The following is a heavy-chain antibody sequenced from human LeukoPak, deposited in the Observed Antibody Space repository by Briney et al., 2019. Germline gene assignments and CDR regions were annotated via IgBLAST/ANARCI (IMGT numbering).Heavy chain of an antibody. CDR2: ISSSSSTI. CDR1: GFTFSSYS. V-gene: IGHV3-48*01. CDR3: ASMVGYYYDSRGRPNWFDP. Sequence: PGGSLRLSCAASGFTFSSYSMNWVRQAPGKGLEWVSYISSSSSTIYYADSVKGRFTISRDNAKNSLYLQMNSLRAEDTAVYYCASMVGYYYDSRGRPNWFDPWGQGTLVTVSS. J-gene: IGHJ5*02. D-gene: IGHD3-22*01.